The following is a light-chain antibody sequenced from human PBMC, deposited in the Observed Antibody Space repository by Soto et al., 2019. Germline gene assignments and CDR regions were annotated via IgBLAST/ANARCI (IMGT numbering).Light chain of an antibody. Sequence: QSALTQPPSASGSPGQSVTISCTGTSSDVGGYNYVSWYQQHPGKAPKLMIYEVSKRPSGVPDRFSGSKSGNTASLTVSGLQGEYEADYYCNSYAGSNNGVFGGGTKVTVL. J-gene: IGLJ3*02. CDR3: NSYAGSNNGV. CDR1: SSDVGGYNY. CDR2: EVS. V-gene: IGLV2-8*01.